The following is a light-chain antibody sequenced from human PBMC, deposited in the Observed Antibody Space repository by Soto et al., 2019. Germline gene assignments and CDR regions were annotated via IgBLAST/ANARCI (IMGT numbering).Light chain of an antibody. CDR2: GAS. Sequence: EIVLTQSPGTLSLSPGERATLSCRASQSVSNNYLAWYQQNPGQAPRLLIYGASSRATGIPDRFSGSGAGTDFTLTISRLEPEDFAVYYCQQYDNCPRTFGQGTKVEIK. CDR1: QSVSNNY. J-gene: IGKJ1*01. V-gene: IGKV3-20*01. CDR3: QQYDNCPRT.